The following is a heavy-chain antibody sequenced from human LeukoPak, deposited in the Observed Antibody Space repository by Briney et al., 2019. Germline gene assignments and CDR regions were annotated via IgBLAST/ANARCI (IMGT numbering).Heavy chain of an antibody. D-gene: IGHD6-19*01. CDR1: GGPFSGYY. J-gene: IGHJ4*02. CDR3: ARGRRPVAGTFRLFDY. Sequence: SETLSLTCAIYGGPFSGYYWSWIRQPPGKGLEWIGEINHSGSTNYNPSLKSRVTISVDTSKNQFSLKLSSVTAADTAVYYCARGRRPVAGTFRLFDYWDQGTLVTVSS. V-gene: IGHV4-34*01. CDR2: INHSGST.